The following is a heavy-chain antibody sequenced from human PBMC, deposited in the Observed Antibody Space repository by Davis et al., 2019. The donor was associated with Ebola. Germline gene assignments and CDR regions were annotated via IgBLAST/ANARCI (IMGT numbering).Heavy chain of an antibody. CDR2: IIPIFGTA. D-gene: IGHD3-3*01. Sequence: SVKVSCKASGGTFSSYAISWVRQAPGQGLEWMGGIIPIFGTANYAQKFQGRVTITADESTSTAYMELSSLRSEDTAVYYCARGLEESPTKYYDFWSGYYSYYYYGMDVWGQGTTVTVSS. CDR3: ARGLEESPTKYYDFWSGYYSYYYYGMDV. CDR1: GGTFSSYA. V-gene: IGHV1-69*13. J-gene: IGHJ6*02.